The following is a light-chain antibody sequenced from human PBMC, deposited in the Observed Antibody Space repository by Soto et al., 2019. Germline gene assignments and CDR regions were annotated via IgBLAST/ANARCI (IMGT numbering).Light chain of an antibody. Sequence: DIQLTQSRSFLSASVGDRVTITCRARQGIRSSVAWYQQKPGEAPKLLIYAASTLQSGVPSRFTGSGSGTEFTLTISCLQPEDFATYYSQQLNSYPLAFGGGTKVEIK. CDR2: AAS. CDR3: QQLNSYPLA. J-gene: IGKJ4*01. V-gene: IGKV1-9*01. CDR1: QGIRSS.